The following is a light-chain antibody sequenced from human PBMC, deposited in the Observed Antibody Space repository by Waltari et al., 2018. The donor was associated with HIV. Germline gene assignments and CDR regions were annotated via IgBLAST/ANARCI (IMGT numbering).Light chain of an antibody. CDR2: VNSDGSY. V-gene: IGLV4-69*01. CDR3: QTWDTGIRV. Sequence: QLVLTQSASASASLGPSVKLTCTLSSGYPAYAIAWHQQQAEKGPRYLMKVNSDGSYSRGDGIPDRFSGSSSEAERYLTISSLQSEDEADYYCQTWDTGIRVFGGGTKLTVL. J-gene: IGLJ3*02. CDR1: SGYPAYA.